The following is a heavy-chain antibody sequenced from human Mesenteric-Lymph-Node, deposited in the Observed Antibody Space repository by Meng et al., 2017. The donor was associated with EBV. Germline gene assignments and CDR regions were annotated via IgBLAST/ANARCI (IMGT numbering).Heavy chain of an antibody. CDR1: GGSFSGFY. Sequence: QVHLQQWGAGLLKPSEPLSLNCAVYGGSFSGFYWTWIRQSPGRDLEWIGEINHSGFSKYNPSLKSRLTISLDTSKNQVSLTLGSVTAADTAVYYCARIRSIWGTYQNYYFDSWGQGTLVTVSS. CDR3: ARIRSIWGTYQNYYFDS. J-gene: IGHJ4*02. CDR2: INHSGFS. D-gene: IGHD3-16*02. V-gene: IGHV4-34*01.